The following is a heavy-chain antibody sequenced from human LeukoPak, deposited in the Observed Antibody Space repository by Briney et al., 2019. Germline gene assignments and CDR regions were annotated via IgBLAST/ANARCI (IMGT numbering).Heavy chain of an antibody. CDR3: TRYYYDSSRGAY. CDR1: GFTFSTYW. V-gene: IGHV3-74*01. J-gene: IGHJ4*02. Sequence: GGSLRLSCAASGFTFSTYWMHWVRQAPGKGLVWVSRIKSDGSSTSYADSVKGRFTISRDNARHTLFLQMNSLRAEHTAVYYCTRYYYDSSRGAYWGQGTLVTVSS. CDR2: IKSDGSST. D-gene: IGHD3-22*01.